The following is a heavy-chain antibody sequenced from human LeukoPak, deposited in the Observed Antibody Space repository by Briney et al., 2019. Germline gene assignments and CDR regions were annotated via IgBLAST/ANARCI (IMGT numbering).Heavy chain of an antibody. CDR1: GYTFTSYD. CDR3: ARDRWYNWSDDHYGMDV. J-gene: IGHJ6*02. Sequence: GASVKVSCKASGYTFTSYDINWVRQATGQGLEWMGWMNPNSGNTGYAQKFQGRVTITRDTSASTAYMELSSLRSEDTAVYYRARDRWYNWSDDHYGMDVWGQGATVTVSS. V-gene: IGHV1-8*01. CDR2: MNPNSGNT. D-gene: IGHD1-1*01.